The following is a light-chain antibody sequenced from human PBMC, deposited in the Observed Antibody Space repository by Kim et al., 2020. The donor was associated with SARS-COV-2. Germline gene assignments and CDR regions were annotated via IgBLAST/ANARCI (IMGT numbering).Light chain of an antibody. CDR2: AAS. CDR1: QDISTD. Sequence: ASVGDRVTITCRAGQDISTDLAWFQQKPCQAPKSLISAASSLQSGVPSKFSGSVSWTDFTLTISSLQPDDFATYYCQQYNVYPITFGQGTRLEIK. J-gene: IGKJ5*01. V-gene: IGKV1-16*02. CDR3: QQYNVYPIT.